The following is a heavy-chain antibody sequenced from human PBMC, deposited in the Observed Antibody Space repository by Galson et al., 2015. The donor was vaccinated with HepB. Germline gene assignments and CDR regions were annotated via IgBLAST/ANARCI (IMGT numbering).Heavy chain of an antibody. CDR1: GGSISSSSYY. Sequence: SETLSLTCTVSGGSISSSSYYWGWIRQPPGKGLEWIGSIYYSGSTYYNPSLKSRVTISVDTSKNQFSLKLSSVTAADTAVYYCASNIAALRLFPPDYWGQGTLVTVSS. CDR3: ASNIAALRLFPPDY. CDR2: IYYSGST. J-gene: IGHJ4*02. V-gene: IGHV4-39*01. D-gene: IGHD6-6*01.